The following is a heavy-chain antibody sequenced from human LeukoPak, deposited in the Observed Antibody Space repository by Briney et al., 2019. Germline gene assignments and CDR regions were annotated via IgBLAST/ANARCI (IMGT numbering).Heavy chain of an antibody. J-gene: IGHJ4*02. D-gene: IGHD6-13*01. CDR3: AKDRGYSSSWLDY. V-gene: IGHV3-23*01. CDR1: GFTFSSYG. CDR2: ISGSGGST. Sequence: GGSLRLSCAASGFTFSSYGMSWVRQAPGKGLEWVSAISGSGGSTYYADSVKGRFTISRDNSKNTLYLQMNSLRAEDTAVYYCAKDRGYSSSWLDYWGQGTLVTVSS.